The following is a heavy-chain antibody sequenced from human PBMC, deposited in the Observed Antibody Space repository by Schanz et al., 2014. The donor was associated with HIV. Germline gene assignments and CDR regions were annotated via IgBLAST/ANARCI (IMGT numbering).Heavy chain of an antibody. Sequence: QVQLVESGGRVVQPGRSLRLSCAASGFTFSNYGMHWVRQAPGKGLEWVAIIWYDGSKKYYADSVKGRFTISRDNSENTLYLQMNSLRVEDTAVYYCARDMCTAGSCYYFDHWGQRTLVTVSS. D-gene: IGHD2-15*01. CDR2: IWYDGSKK. V-gene: IGHV3-33*01. J-gene: IGHJ4*02. CDR1: GFTFSNYG. CDR3: ARDMCTAGSCYYFDH.